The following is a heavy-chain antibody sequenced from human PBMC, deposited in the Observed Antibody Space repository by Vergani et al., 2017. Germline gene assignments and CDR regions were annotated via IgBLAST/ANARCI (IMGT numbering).Heavy chain of an antibody. V-gene: IGHV4-31*03. Sequence: QVQLQESGPGLVKPSQTLSLTCTVSGGSISSGGYYWSWIRQHPGKVLEWIGYIYYSGSTYYNPSLKSRVTISVDTSKNQFSLKLSSVTAADTAVYYCARGKAPDYDYVWGSYRPHYFDYWGQGTLVTVSS. CDR1: GGSISSGGYY. D-gene: IGHD3-16*02. CDR2: IYYSGST. CDR3: ARGKAPDYDYVWGSYRPHYFDY. J-gene: IGHJ4*02.